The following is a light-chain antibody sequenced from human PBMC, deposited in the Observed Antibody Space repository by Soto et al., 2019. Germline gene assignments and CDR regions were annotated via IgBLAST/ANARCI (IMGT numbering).Light chain of an antibody. V-gene: IGKV3-15*01. CDR3: QQYNNWPPRYT. CDR2: GAS. Sequence: EIVMTQSPTTLSVSPGERATLSCRASQSVSSSLAWYQQKPGQAPRLLIYGASTRATGIPARFSGSGSGTEFTLTISSLQSEDFAVYYCQQYNNWPPRYTFGQGTKVDIK. CDR1: QSVSSS. J-gene: IGKJ2*01.